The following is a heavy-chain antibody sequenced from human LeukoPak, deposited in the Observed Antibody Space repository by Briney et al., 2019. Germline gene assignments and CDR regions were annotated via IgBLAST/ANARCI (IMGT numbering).Heavy chain of an antibody. V-gene: IGHV3-64*01. CDR3: AKKYSSGYQGYYYYYMDV. CDR2: ISDNGGST. Sequence: GGSLRLSCAASGFTFSSYAMHWVRQAPGQGLEYVSGISDNGGSTYYANSVKGRFTISRDNSKNTLYLQMGSLRIEDMAVYYCAKKYSSGYQGYYYYYMDVWGKGTTVTVSS. D-gene: IGHD6-19*01. J-gene: IGHJ6*03. CDR1: GFTFSSYA.